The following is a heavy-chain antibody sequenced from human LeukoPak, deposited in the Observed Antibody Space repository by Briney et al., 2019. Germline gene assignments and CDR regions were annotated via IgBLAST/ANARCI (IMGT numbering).Heavy chain of an antibody. Sequence: GGSLRLSCAASGFTFSSYAMHWVRQAPGKGLEWVAVISYDGSNKYYADSVKGRFTISRDNSKNTLYLQMNSLRAEDTAVYYCARDWEGDAFDIWGQGTMVTASS. CDR3: ARDWEGDAFDI. CDR1: GFTFSSYA. CDR2: ISYDGSNK. V-gene: IGHV3-30*01. J-gene: IGHJ3*02. D-gene: IGHD1-26*01.